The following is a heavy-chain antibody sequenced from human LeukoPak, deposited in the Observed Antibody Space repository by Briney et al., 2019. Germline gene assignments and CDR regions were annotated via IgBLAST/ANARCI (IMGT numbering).Heavy chain of an antibody. J-gene: IGHJ6*02. CDR2: IYSGGST. CDR1: XXXXXXXX. CDR3: ARGPTMYGLDV. V-gene: IGHV3-53*01. Sequence: GGSLRLSCAASXXXXXXXXXXXVXXXXXXXXXXVSXIYSGGSTYYADSXKXRFTISRDNSKNTMYLQMNSLAAEDTAIYYCARGPTMYGLDVWGQGTTVTVSS.